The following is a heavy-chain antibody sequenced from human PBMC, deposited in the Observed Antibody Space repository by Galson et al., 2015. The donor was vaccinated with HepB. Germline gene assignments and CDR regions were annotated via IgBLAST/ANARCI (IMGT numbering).Heavy chain of an antibody. CDR2: IDPSDSYT. V-gene: IGHV5-10-1*01. J-gene: IGHJ6*02. D-gene: IGHD3-22*01. CDR3: ASRTYYYDSSGYWYGMDV. CDR1: GYSFTSYW. Sequence: QSGAEVKKPGESLRISCTGSGYSFTSYWISWVRQMPGKGLEWMGRIDPSDSYTNYSPSFQGHVTISADKSISTAYLQWSSLKASDTAMYYCASRTYYYDSSGYWYGMDVWGQGTTVTVSS.